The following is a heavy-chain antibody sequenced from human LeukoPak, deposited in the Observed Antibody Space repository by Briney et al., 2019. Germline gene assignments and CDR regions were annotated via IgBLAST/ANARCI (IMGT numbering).Heavy chain of an antibody. CDR3: ARDYLLLPYYYYMDV. D-gene: IGHD3-22*01. CDR2: ISYDGTNT. CDR1: GFTFSSYG. Sequence: GGSLRLSCAASGFTFSSYGMHWVRQAPGKGLESVAIISYDGTNTYYTDSVKGRFTISRDNSKNTLYLQMNSLRAEDTAVYYCARDYLLLPYYYYMDVWGKGTTVTVSS. V-gene: IGHV3-30*03. J-gene: IGHJ6*03.